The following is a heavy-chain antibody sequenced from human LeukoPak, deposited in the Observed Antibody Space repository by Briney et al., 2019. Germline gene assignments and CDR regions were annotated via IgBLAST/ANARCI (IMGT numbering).Heavy chain of an antibody. CDR1: GFTFSSYW. CDR3: ARVVTSIEKYAFDM. J-gene: IGHJ3*02. Sequence: GGSLRLSCAASGFTFSSYWMSWVRQAPGKGLEWVANIKPDGSEKYYVDSVKGRFTISRDNAKNSLYLQMNSLRAEDTAVYFCARVVTSIEKYAFDMWGQGTMVTVSS. V-gene: IGHV3-7*01. D-gene: IGHD4-17*01. CDR2: IKPDGSEK.